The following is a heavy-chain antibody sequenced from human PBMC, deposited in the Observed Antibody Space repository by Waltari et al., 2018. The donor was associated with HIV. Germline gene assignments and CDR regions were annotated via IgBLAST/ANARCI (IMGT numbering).Heavy chain of an antibody. Sequence: EVQLVESGGGLVKPGGSLRLSCAASGFTFSNAWMSWVRQAPGKGLEWVGRIKSKTDGGTTDYAAPVKGRFTISRDDSKNTLYLQMNSLKTEDTAVYYCTTDPFLYDYIWGSYRPGNNWFDPWGQGTLVTVSS. D-gene: IGHD3-16*02. CDR2: IKSKTDGGTT. J-gene: IGHJ5*02. CDR3: TTDPFLYDYIWGSYRPGNNWFDP. CDR1: GFTFSNAW. V-gene: IGHV3-15*01.